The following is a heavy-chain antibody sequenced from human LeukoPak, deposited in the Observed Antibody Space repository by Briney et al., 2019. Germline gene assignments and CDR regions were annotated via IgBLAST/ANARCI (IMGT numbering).Heavy chain of an antibody. Sequence: ASVKVSCKASGYTFTSYGISWVRQAPGQGLEWMGWISAYIGNTNYAQKFQGRVTITTDESTSTAYMELSSLRSEDTAVYYCARTIRLEGSSWSTYFDYWGQGTLVTVSS. CDR2: ISAYIGNT. CDR1: GYTFTSYG. CDR3: ARTIRLEGSSWSTYFDY. D-gene: IGHD6-13*01. V-gene: IGHV1-18*01. J-gene: IGHJ4*02.